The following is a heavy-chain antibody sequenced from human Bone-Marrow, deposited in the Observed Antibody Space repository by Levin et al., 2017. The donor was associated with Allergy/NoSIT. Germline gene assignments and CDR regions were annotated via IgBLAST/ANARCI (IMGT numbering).Heavy chain of an antibody. J-gene: IGHJ6*02. V-gene: IGHV3-21*01. Sequence: PGGSLRLSCAASGFTFSSYSMNWVRQAPGKGLEWVSSISSSSSYIYYADSVKGRFTISRDNAKNSLYLQMNSLRAEDTAVYYCARAIYSNYVALYYYGMDVWGQGTTVTVSS. CDR1: GFTFSSYS. CDR2: ISSSSSYI. D-gene: IGHD4-11*01. CDR3: ARAIYSNYVALYYYGMDV.